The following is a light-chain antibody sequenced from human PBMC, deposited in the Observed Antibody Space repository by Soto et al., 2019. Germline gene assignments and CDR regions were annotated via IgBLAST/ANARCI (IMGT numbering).Light chain of an antibody. CDR2: EGT. CDR3: CSYASSSTYV. Sequence: QSALPQPASVSGSPGQSITISCTGTSSDVGSYNLVSWYQQHPGKAPKLMIYEGTKRPSGVSDRFSGSRSGNTASLTISGLQAEDEADYYCCSYASSSTYVFGTGTKLAVL. CDR1: SSDVGSYNL. J-gene: IGLJ1*01. V-gene: IGLV2-23*01.